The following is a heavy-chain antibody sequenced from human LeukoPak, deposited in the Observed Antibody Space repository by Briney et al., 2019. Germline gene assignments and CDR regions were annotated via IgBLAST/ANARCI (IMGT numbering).Heavy chain of an antibody. CDR1: GFTFSSYG. CDR3: ARLGDIRYFDWLFSLGYFDL. D-gene: IGHD3-9*01. Sequence: PGGSLRLSCAASGFTFSSYGMHWVRQAPGKGLEWVAFIRYDGSNKYYADSVKGRFTISRDNAKNSLYLQMNSLRAEDTALYHCARLGDIRYFDWLFSLGYFDLWGRGTLVTVSS. CDR2: IRYDGSNK. V-gene: IGHV3-30*02. J-gene: IGHJ2*01.